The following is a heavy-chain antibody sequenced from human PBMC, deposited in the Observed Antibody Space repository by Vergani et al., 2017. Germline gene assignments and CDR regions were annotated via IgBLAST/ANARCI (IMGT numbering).Heavy chain of an antibody. CDR3: ARSMFLLYPHYGMDV. CDR1: GFSISSRDY. Sequence: QVQLQESGQGLVQASETLSLTCDVSGFSISSRDYWGWIRQPPGKGLEWIGSIHHSGSLYYNLSLKSRVTISLDTSKNQVSLKPSSVTAADTAVYYCARSMFLLYPHYGMDVWGQGTTVTVSS. D-gene: IGHD2/OR15-2a*01. CDR2: IHHSGSL. J-gene: IGHJ6*02. V-gene: IGHV4-38-2*01.